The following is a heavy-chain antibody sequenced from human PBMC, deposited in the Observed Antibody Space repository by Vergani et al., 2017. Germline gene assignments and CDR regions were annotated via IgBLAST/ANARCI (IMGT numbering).Heavy chain of an antibody. CDR3: ARTRGDYDSSGYYFLFDY. Sequence: QVQLVESGGGVVQPGGSLRLSCAASGFTFSSYGMHWVRQAPGKGLEWVAFIRYDGSNKYYADSVKGRFTISRDNSKNTLYLQMNSLRAEDTAVYYCARTRGDYDSSGYYFLFDYWGQGTLVTVSS. CDR2: IRYDGSNK. V-gene: IGHV3-30*02. CDR1: GFTFSSYG. D-gene: IGHD3-22*01. J-gene: IGHJ4*02.